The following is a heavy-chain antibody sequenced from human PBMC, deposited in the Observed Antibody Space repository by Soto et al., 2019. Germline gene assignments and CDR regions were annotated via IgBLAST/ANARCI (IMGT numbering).Heavy chain of an antibody. CDR1: GGTFSSYA. D-gene: IGHD1-26*01. J-gene: IGHJ1*01. V-gene: IGHV1-69*12. CDR2: IIPIFGTA. CDR3: ARSPKGSSHPAGGYFQH. Sequence: QVQLVQSGAEVKKPGSSVKVSCKASGGTFSSYAISWVRQAPGQGLEWMGGIIPIFGTANYAQKFQGRVTIPADESTSAAYMELSSRRPEDTAVYYGARSPKGSSHPAGGYFQHWGQGTLVTVSS.